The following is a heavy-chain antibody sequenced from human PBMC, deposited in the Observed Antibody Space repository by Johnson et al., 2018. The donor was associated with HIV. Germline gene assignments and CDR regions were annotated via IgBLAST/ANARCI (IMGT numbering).Heavy chain of an antibody. V-gene: IGHV3-23*04. Sequence: MQLVESGGGLAQPGGSLRLSCAASGFTFSSYAMSWVRQAPGKGLEWVSAISGSGVGIYYADSVKGRFTISRDNSKTTLYLQMNSLRAEDTAVYYCAKDGSTYYDSSGYLGEDAFEIWGQGTMVTVSS. CDR2: ISGSGVGI. CDR1: GFTFSSYA. D-gene: IGHD3-22*01. CDR3: AKDGSTYYDSSGYLGEDAFEI. J-gene: IGHJ3*02.